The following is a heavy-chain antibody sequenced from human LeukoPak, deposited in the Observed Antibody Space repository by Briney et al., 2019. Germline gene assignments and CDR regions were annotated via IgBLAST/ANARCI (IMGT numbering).Heavy chain of an antibody. J-gene: IGHJ3*02. CDR1: GGSVSSGSYY. CDR2: IYYSGST. V-gene: IGHV4-61*01. D-gene: IGHD3-16*01. CDR3: ARVYDYIWGSYEDSDAFDI. Sequence: SETLSLTCTVSGGSVSSGSYYWSWIRQPPGKGLEWIGYIYYSGSTNYNPSLKSRVTVSVDTSKNQFSLKLSSVTAADTAVYYCARVYDYIWGSYEDSDAFDIWGQGTMVTVSS.